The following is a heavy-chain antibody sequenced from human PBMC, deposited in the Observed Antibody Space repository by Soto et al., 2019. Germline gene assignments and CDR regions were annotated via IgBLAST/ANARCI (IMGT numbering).Heavy chain of an antibody. D-gene: IGHD3-10*01. J-gene: IGHJ4*02. CDR1: GASISSDY. CDR2: IYYTGYT. Sequence: SETLSLTCTVSGASISSDYWSWIRQSPGKGLEWIAYIYYTGYTDYNPSLQSRVTISIDTSKNQFPLKLGSVTAADTAVYYCARHSIMVRGGKTTSFDYWGQGTQVTVSS. V-gene: IGHV4-59*08. CDR3: ARHSIMVRGGKTTSFDY.